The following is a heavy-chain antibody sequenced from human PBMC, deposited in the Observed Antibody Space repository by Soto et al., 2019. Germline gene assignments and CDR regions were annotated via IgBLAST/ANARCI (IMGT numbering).Heavy chain of an antibody. CDR2: IYYSGST. CDR3: ARLMVRGVIFDY. D-gene: IGHD3-10*01. CDR1: GGSISSSSYY. J-gene: IGHJ4*02. Sequence: PSETLSLTCTVSGGSISSSSYYWGWIRQPPGKGLEWIGSIYYSGSTYYNPSLKSRVTISVDTSKNQFSLKLSSVTAADTAVYYCARLMVRGVIFDYWGQGTLVTVS. V-gene: IGHV4-39*01.